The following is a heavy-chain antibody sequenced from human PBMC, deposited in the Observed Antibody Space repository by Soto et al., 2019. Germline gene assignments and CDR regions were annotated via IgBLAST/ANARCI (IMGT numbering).Heavy chain of an antibody. J-gene: IGHJ3*01. V-gene: IGHV4-4*02. CDR3: AYSTGWYRHDV. Sequence: QVQLQESGPGLVKPSGTLSLTCAVSGDSITNSRWWTWVRQPPGKGLEWIGDILHSGETNYNPSLQSRVFISVDKSQNQFSLRVSSVTAAVTAVYYCAYSTGWYRHDVWGQGTLVTVSS. CDR2: ILHSGET. D-gene: IGHD6-19*01. CDR1: GDSITNSRW.